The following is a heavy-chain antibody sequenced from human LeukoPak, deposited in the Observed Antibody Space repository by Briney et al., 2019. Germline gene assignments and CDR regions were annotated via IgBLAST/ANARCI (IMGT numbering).Heavy chain of an antibody. Sequence: HPGGSLRLSCVDSGFTFSSYAMHWVRQAPGKGLEWVSVISYDGNNKYYADSVKGRFTISRDNSKNTLYLQMNSLRAEDTAVYYCAKVKGYDFWSGYPDYYYYYGMDVWGQGTTVTVSS. D-gene: IGHD3-3*01. CDR2: ISYDGNNK. CDR1: GFTFSSYA. V-gene: IGHV3-30-3*01. J-gene: IGHJ6*02. CDR3: AKVKGYDFWSGYPDYYYYYGMDV.